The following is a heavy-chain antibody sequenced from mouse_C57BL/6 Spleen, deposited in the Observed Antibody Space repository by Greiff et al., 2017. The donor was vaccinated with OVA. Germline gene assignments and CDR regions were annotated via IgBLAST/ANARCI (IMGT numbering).Heavy chain of an antibody. V-gene: IGHV5-17*01. CDR3: ARLGDYAMDY. CDR1: GFTFSDYG. D-gene: IGHD4-1*01. CDR2: ICTSSSTI. Sequence: EVMLVESGGGLVKPGGSLKLSCAASGFTFSDYGMHWVRQAPGKGLEWIAYICTSSSTIYYADTLKGRFTISRDNAKNTLFLQMTRLRSEDAAMYYCARLGDYAMDYWGQGTSVTVSS. J-gene: IGHJ4*01.